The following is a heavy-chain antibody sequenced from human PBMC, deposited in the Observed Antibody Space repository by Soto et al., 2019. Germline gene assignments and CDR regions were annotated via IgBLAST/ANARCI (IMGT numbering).Heavy chain of an antibody. CDR3: ARTENYDILTGLFDY. V-gene: IGHV1-18*01. J-gene: IGHJ4*02. CDR2: ISAYNGNT. Sequence: ASVKVSCKASVDTFTSYGISWVRQAPGQGLEWMGWISAYNGNTNYAQKLQGRVTMTTDTSTSTAYMELRSLRSDDTAVYYCARTENYDILTGLFDYWGQGTLVTVS. D-gene: IGHD3-9*01. CDR1: VDTFTSYG.